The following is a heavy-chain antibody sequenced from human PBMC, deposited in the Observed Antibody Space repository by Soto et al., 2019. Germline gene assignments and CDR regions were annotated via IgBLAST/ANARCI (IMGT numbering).Heavy chain of an antibody. J-gene: IGHJ4*02. Sequence: SETLSLTCTVSGGSISSYYWSWIRQPPGKGLEWIGYIYYSGSTNYNPSLKSRVTISVDTSENQFSLKLSSVTAADTAVYYCAKWDILTGFDYWGQGTLVTVSS. V-gene: IGHV4-59*01. CDR1: GGSISSYY. CDR2: IYYSGST. CDR3: AKWDILTGFDY. D-gene: IGHD3-9*01.